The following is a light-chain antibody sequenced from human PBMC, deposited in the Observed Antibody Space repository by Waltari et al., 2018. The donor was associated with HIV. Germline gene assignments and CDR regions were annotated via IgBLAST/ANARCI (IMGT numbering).Light chain of an antibody. V-gene: IGLV1-44*01. CDR3: AAWDDSLNGQV. Sequence: QSVLTQPPSASGTPGQRVTISCSGSRSNIGSNTINWYQQLPGTAPKLLIYSNNQRPSGVPDRFFGSKSGTSASMAISGLQAEDEADYYCAAWDDSLNGQVFGGGTKLTVL. CDR2: SNN. J-gene: IGLJ3*02. CDR1: RSNIGSNT.